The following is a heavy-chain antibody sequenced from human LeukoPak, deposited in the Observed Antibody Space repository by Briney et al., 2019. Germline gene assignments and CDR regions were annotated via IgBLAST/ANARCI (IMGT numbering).Heavy chain of an antibody. CDR2: ISSSGTYI. J-gene: IGHJ4*02. D-gene: IGHD5-18*01. CDR3: ARGSGVQVWSSLDY. CDR1: AFTFSTYS. V-gene: IGHV3-21*01. Sequence: PGGSLRLSCAASAFTFSTYSMNWVRQAPGKGLEWVSSISSSGTYISCADSLKGRFTISRDNAKNSLHLQMNSLRAENTAVYDCARGSGVQVWSSLDYWGQGTLVTVSS.